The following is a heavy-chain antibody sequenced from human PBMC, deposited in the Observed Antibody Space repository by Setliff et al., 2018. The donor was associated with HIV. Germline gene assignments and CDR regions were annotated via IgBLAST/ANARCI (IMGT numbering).Heavy chain of an antibody. CDR2: IYYSGST. D-gene: IGHD3-22*01. CDR1: GGSISSGGYY. Sequence: SETLSLTCTVSGGSISSGGYYWSWIRQHPGKGLEWIGYIYYSGSTYYNPSLKSRVTISVDTSKNQFSLKLSSVTAADAAVYYCATYGGADSSGYQFDYWGQGTLVTVSS. CDR3: ATYGGADSSGYQFDY. V-gene: IGHV4-31*03. J-gene: IGHJ4*02.